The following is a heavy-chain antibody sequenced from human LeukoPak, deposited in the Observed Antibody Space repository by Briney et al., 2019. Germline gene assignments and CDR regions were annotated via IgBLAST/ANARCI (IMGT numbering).Heavy chain of an antibody. Sequence: ASVTVSCKVSGYTLTELSMHWVRQAPGKGLEWMGGFDPEDGETIYAQKFQGRVTMTEDTSTDTAYMELSSLRSEDTAVYYCATYSSGYFYHFDYWGQGTLVTVSS. CDR2: FDPEDGET. CDR3: ATYSSGYFYHFDY. CDR1: GYTLTELS. V-gene: IGHV1-24*01. D-gene: IGHD3-22*01. J-gene: IGHJ4*02.